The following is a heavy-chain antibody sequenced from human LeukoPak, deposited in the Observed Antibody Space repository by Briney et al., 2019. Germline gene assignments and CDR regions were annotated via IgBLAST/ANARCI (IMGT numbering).Heavy chain of an antibody. CDR1: GFTFSSYG. CDR3: AKPQGNSGSYPSGAFFDY. J-gene: IGHJ4*02. D-gene: IGHD1-26*01. V-gene: IGHV3-33*06. CDR2: IWYDGSNK. Sequence: PGGSLRLSCAASGFTFSSYGMHWVRQAPGKGLEWVAVIWYDGSNKYYADSVKGRFTISRDNSKNTLYLQMNSLRAEDTAVYYCAKPQGNSGSYPSGAFFDYWGQGTLVTVSS.